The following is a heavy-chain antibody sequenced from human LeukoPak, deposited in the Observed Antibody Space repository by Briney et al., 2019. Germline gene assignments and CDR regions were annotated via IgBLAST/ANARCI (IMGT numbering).Heavy chain of an antibody. CDR2: INPSGGST. CDR1: GYTFTSYY. V-gene: IGHV1-46*01. CDR3: AREEHGRGPFDI. J-gene: IGHJ3*02. Sequence: EASVKVSCKASGYTFTSYYMHWVRQAPGQGLEWMGIINPSGGSTSYAQKFQGRVTMTRDMSTSTVYMELSSLRSEDTAVYYCAREEHGRGPFDIWGQGTMVTVSS. D-gene: IGHD2-15*01.